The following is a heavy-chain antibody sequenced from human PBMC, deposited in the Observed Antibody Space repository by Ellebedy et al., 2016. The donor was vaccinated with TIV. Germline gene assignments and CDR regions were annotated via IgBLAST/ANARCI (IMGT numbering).Heavy chain of an antibody. Sequence: SLKISXAASGFTFDDYAMHWVRQAPGKGLEWVSGISWNSGSIGYADSVKGRFTISRDNAKNSLYLQMNSLRAEDTAVYYCARANTYCSGGSCYFTPSGYFDYWGQGTLVTVSS. CDR3: ARANTYCSGGSCYFTPSGYFDY. D-gene: IGHD2-15*01. J-gene: IGHJ4*02. CDR1: GFTFDDYA. CDR2: ISWNSGSI. V-gene: IGHV3-9*01.